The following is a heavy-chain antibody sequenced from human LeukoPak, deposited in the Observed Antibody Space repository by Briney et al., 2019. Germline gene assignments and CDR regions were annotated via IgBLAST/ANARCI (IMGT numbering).Heavy chain of an antibody. D-gene: IGHD6-13*01. CDR2: IYSGGST. CDR1: GFTVSSNY. CDR3: ARFPGIANVFYYGMDV. Sequence: GGSLRLSCAASGFTVSSNYMSWVRQAPGKGLEWISVIYSGGSTYYADSVKGRFTISRDSSKNTLYLQMNSLRVEDTAVYYCARFPGIANVFYYGMDVWGQGTLVTVSS. V-gene: IGHV3-66*01. J-gene: IGHJ6*02.